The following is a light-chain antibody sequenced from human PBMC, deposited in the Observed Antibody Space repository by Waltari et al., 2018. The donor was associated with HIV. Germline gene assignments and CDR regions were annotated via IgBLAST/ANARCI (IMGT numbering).Light chain of an antibody. Sequence: QSVLTQSPAASGTPGQMVTITCSGDTSNIGQNSVNWYQQLPGLAPKLLVYSVNQRPSGFPDRFSGSKSGSSASLVISGLHSDDEATYYCSSLDDTQNGHVMFGGGTKLTVL. V-gene: IGLV1-44*01. CDR2: SVN. CDR1: TSNIGQNS. J-gene: IGLJ3*02. CDR3: SSLDDTQNGHVM.